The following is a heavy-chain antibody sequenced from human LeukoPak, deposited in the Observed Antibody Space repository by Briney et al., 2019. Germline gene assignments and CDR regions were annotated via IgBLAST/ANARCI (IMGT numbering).Heavy chain of an antibody. CDR3: AHWGPRGIAAWPHFEY. V-gene: IGHV2-5*01. CDR1: GFSLSTSGVG. D-gene: IGHD6-13*01. CDR2: IYWNDDK. J-gene: IGHJ4*02. Sequence: SGPTLVKPTQTLTLTYTFSGFSLSTSGVGVGWIRQPPGKALEWLALIYWNDDKRYSPSLKSRLTITKDTSKNQVVLTMTNMDPVDTATYYCAHWGPRGIAAWPHFEYWGQGTLVTVSS.